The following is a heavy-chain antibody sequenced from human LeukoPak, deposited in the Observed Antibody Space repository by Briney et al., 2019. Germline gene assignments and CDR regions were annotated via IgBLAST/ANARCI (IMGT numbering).Heavy chain of an antibody. CDR3: ARDSYYYGSGSYYKDYFDY. CDR2: MNPNSGNT. Sequence: ASVKVSCKASGYTFTSYDINWVRQATGQGLEWMGWMNPNSGNTNYAQKLQGRVTMTTDTSTSTAYMELRSLRSDDTAVYYCARDSYYYGSGSYYKDYFDYWGQGTLVTVSS. D-gene: IGHD3-10*01. CDR1: GYTFTSYD. J-gene: IGHJ4*02. V-gene: IGHV1-18*01.